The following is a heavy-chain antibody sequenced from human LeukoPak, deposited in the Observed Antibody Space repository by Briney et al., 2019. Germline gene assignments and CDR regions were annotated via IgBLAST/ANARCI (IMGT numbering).Heavy chain of an antibody. CDR3: ARRDRWFDP. CDR1: GYSISSGYY. V-gene: IGHV4-38-2*01. J-gene: IGHJ5*02. Sequence: SETLSLTCGVSGYSISSGYYWGWIRQSPGKGLEWIGHIYRSGSTYYNPSLKSRVTISVDTSKNQFSLRLTSVTAADTAVYYCARRDRWFDPWGQGTLVTVSS. CDR2: IYRSGST.